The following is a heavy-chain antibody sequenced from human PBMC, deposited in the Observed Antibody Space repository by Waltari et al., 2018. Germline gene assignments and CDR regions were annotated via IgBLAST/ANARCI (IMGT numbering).Heavy chain of an antibody. CDR1: GRSYSTDH. Sequence: QLQPWGAGPLKPSETLSPTCAAYGRSYSTDHWSWLRQPPGNGREWMWEVTHSGSNNHNTCLRSRVTMSADPSKSKFSLKLRAVAAADTAVYCCAGRIAWYYSSGGYDDYWGQATLVTVSS. V-gene: IGHV4-34*01. CDR2: VTHSGSN. CDR3: AGRIAWYYSSGGYDDY. D-gene: IGHD3-10*01. J-gene: IGHJ4*02.